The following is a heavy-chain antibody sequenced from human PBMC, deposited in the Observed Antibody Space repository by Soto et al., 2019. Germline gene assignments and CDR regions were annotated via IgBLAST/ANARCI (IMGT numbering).Heavy chain of an antibody. CDR1: GFTFSSYA. D-gene: IGHD3-9*01. V-gene: IGHV3-30-3*01. CDR2: ISYDGSNK. CDR3: ARGELTGYSYYFDY. Sequence: GGSLRLSCAASGFTFSSYAMHWVRQAPGKGLEWVAVISYDGSNKYYADSVKGRFTISRDNSKNTLYLQMNSLRAEDTAVYYCARGELTGYSYYFDYWGQGTLVTVSS. J-gene: IGHJ4*02.